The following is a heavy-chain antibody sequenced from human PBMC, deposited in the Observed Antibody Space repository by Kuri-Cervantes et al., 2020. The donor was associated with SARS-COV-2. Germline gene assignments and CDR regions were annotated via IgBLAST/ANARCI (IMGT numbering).Heavy chain of an antibody. CDR2: IYHSGST. CDR3: AREEKNWFDP. J-gene: IGHJ5*02. V-gene: IGHV4-30-2*01. CDR1: GGSISSGGYY. Sequence: LRLSCTVSGGSISSGGYYWSWIRQPPGKGLEWIGYIYHSGSTYYNPSLKSRVTISVDRSKNQFSLKLSSVTAADTAVYYCAREEKNWFDPWGQGTLVTVSS.